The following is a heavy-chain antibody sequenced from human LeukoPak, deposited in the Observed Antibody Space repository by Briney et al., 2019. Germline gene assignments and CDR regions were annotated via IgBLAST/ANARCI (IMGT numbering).Heavy chain of an antibody. CDR2: ISGSGGST. CDR3: AKSLAVGATTHC. CDR1: GFTFSSYG. J-gene: IGHJ4*02. D-gene: IGHD1-26*01. V-gene: IGHV3-23*01. Sequence: GASLRLSCAASGFTFSSYGMSWVRQAPGKGLEWVSAISGSGGSTYYADSVKGRFTISRDNSKNTLYLQMNSLRAEDTAVYYCAKSLAVGATTHCWGQGTLVTVSS.